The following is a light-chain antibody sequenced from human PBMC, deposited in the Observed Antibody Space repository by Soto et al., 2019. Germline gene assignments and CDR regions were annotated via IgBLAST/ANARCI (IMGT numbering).Light chain of an antibody. CDR3: QQYNSYSRT. CDR2: GAS. J-gene: IGKJ1*01. Sequence: IVMTHSPATLSVSPGEIATLSFRASHSISNNVAWYQQKPGQAPRLLIHGASTRATGIPARFSGSGSGTEFTLTISSLQSDDFATYYCQQYNSYSRTFGKGTKVDIK. CDR1: HSISNN. V-gene: IGKV3-15*01.